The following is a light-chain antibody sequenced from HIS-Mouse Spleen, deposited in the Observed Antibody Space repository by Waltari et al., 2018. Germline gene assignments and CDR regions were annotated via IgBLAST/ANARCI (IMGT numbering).Light chain of an antibody. Sequence: EIVMTQSPATLSVSPGERATLSCRASQSVSSNLAWYQQKPGQAPRLLIYGASTRATGIPARFSGSVSGTEFTLTISSMQSEDFAVYYCQQYNNWPIFTFGPGTKVDIK. CDR2: GAS. J-gene: IGKJ3*01. CDR1: QSVSSN. CDR3: QQYNNWPIFT. V-gene: IGKV3-15*01.